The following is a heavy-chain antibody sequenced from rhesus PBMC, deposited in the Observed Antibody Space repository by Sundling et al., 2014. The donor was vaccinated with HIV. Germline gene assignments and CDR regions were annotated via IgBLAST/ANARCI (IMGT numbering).Heavy chain of an antibody. D-gene: IGHD6-25*01. CDR3: AREGIAAAEGIDS. Sequence: EVELVQSGPEVKKSGATVKISCKASGYTFIDHSLHWVRQAPGKGLEWMGSIDPEDGEVDYAQNLQARLTITADVSTDTVYMELTSLISEDTAVYYCAREGIAAAEGIDSWGQGVLVTVSS. J-gene: IGHJ4*01. CDR2: IDPEDGEV. V-gene: IGHV1-111*02. CDR1: GYTFIDHS.